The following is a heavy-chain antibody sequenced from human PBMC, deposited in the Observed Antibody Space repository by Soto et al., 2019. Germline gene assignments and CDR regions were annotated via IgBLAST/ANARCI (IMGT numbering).Heavy chain of an antibody. CDR3: APRSGTYGPSDWFDA. D-gene: IGHD3-10*01. CDR2: ISGSGGST. Sequence: GGSLRLSCAASGFTFSSYAMSWVRQAPGKGLEWVSAISGSGGSTYYADSVKGRFTISRDNSKNTLKLQMKSLRAEDTTVYYYAPRSGTYGPSDWFDAWGQGTLVTVSS. J-gene: IGHJ5*02. V-gene: IGHV3-23*01. CDR1: GFTFSSYA.